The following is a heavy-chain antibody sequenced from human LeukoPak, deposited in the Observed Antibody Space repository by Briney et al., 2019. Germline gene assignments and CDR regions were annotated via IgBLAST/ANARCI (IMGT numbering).Heavy chain of an antibody. CDR3: AKKGGLSLKGAASNSYPNTNAFDM. CDR2: ISGSGGNT. CDR1: GFSFSSYT. Sequence: PGGSLRLSCAASGFSFSSYTMSWVRQAPGKGLEWVSAISGSGGNTYFADSVKGRFTISRDNSKNTLYLQMNSLRAEDTAIYYCAKKGGLSLKGAASNSYPNTNAFDMWGQGTMVTVSS. D-gene: IGHD2/OR15-2a*01. J-gene: IGHJ3*02. V-gene: IGHV3-23*01.